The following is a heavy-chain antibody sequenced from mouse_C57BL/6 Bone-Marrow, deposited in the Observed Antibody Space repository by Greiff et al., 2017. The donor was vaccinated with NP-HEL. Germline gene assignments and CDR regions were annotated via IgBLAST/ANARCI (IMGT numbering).Heavy chain of an antibody. CDR3: TRPSTTVVATKDY. D-gene: IGHD1-1*01. V-gene: IGHV1-5*01. CDR2: IYPGNSDT. J-gene: IGHJ2*01. CDR1: GYTFTSYW. Sequence: DVHLVESGTVLARPGASVKMSCKTSGYTFTSYWMHWVKQRPGQGLEWIGAIYPGNSDTNYNQKFKGKAKLTAVTSASTAYMELSSLTNEDSAVYYCTRPSTTVVATKDYWGKGTTLTVSS.